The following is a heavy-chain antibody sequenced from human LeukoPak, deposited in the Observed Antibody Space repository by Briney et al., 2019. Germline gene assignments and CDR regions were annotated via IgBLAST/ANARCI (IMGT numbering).Heavy chain of an antibody. J-gene: IGHJ3*02. V-gene: IGHV3-23*01. Sequence: GGSLRLSCAVSGFTFSNYGMHWVRQAPGKGLEWVSSISGSGDATFYADSVKGRFTISRDNSKNTLYLQMNSLSREDTAVYYCARRGGSSGWGDFDIWGQGTMVTVSS. D-gene: IGHD6-19*01. CDR1: GFTFSNYG. CDR3: ARRGGSSGWGDFDI. CDR2: ISGSGDAT.